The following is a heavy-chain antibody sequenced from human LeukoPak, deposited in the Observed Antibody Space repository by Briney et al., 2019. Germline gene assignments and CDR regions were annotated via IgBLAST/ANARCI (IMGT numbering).Heavy chain of an antibody. Sequence: ASVKVSCKASGYTFTSYDINWVRQATGQGLEWMGWMNPNNGNTNYAQKLQGRVTMTTDTSTSTAYMELRSLRSDDTAVYYCARLSWIFGVVIIPLSMDVWGKGTTVTVSS. CDR2: MNPNNGNT. CDR3: ARLSWIFGVVIIPLSMDV. D-gene: IGHD3-3*01. CDR1: GYTFTSYD. J-gene: IGHJ6*03. V-gene: IGHV1-18*01.